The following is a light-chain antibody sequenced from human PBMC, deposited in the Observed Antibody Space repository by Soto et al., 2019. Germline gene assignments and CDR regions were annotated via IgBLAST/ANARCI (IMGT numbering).Light chain of an antibody. CDR3: CSYAGSNTLR. CDR1: NSDVAGYNY. CDR2: DVR. J-gene: IGLJ2*01. Sequence: QSALTQPRSVSGSPGQSVAISCTGANSDVAGYNYVSWYQQHPGKAPKLMIYDVRERPSGVPDRFSGSKSGNTASLTISGLEAEDEADYYCCSYAGSNTLRFGGGTKLTVL. V-gene: IGLV2-11*01.